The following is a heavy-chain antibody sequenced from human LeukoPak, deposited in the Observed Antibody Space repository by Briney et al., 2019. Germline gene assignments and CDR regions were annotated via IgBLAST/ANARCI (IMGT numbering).Heavy chain of an antibody. CDR3: ARQGITFGGAFDAFDI. J-gene: IGHJ3*02. Sequence: GESLKISCKGSGYSFTSYWICWVRQMPGKGLEWMGIIYPGDSDTRYSPSFQGQVTISADKSISTAYLQWSSLKASDTAMYYCARQGITFGGAFDAFDIWGQGTMVTVSS. CDR1: GYSFTSYW. D-gene: IGHD3-16*01. V-gene: IGHV5-51*01. CDR2: IYPGDSDT.